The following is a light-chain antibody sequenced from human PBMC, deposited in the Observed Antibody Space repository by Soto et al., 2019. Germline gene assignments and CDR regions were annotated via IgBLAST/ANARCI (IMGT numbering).Light chain of an antibody. Sequence: DIVMTQSPLSLPVTPGEPASISCRSSQSLLHVNGYTYLDWYLQKPGQSPQLLMYLVSIRASGVPDRFSGSGSGTDFTLKISRVEAEDVGVYYCMQAVQIPGTFGQGTKVELK. J-gene: IGKJ1*01. CDR2: LVS. V-gene: IGKV2-28*01. CDR3: MQAVQIPGT. CDR1: QSLLHVNGYTY.